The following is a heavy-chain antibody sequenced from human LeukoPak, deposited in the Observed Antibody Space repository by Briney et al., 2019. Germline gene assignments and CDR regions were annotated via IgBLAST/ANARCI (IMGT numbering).Heavy chain of an antibody. CDR1: GGSFSGYY. D-gene: IGHD3-10*01. V-gene: IGHV4-34*01. J-gene: IGHJ4*02. CDR2: INHSGST. Sequence: SETLSLTCAVYGGSFSGYYWSWIRQPPGKGLEWIGEINHSGSTNYNPSLKSRVTMSVDTSKNQFSLKLSSVTAADTAVYYCARVRRFGEANYFDYWGQGTLVTVSS. CDR3: ARVRRFGEANYFDY.